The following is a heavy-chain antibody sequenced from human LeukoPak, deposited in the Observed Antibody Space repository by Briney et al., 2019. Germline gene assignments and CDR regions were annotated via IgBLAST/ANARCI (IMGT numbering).Heavy chain of an antibody. J-gene: IGHJ3*02. CDR2: ISSSSYI. V-gene: IGHV3-69-1*01. CDR3: ARTLMTTVTGGAFDI. D-gene: IGHD4-17*01. CDR1: GFTFSDYY. Sequence: PGTSLRLSCAASGFTFSDYYMSWIRQAPGKGLEWVSYISSSSYIYYADSVKGRFTISRDNAKNSLYLQMNSLGAEDTAVYYCARTLMTTVTGGAFDIWGQGTMVTVSS.